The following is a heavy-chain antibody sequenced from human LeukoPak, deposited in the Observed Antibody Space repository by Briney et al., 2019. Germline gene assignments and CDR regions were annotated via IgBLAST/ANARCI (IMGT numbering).Heavy chain of an antibody. CDR2: IYYSGST. V-gene: IGHV4-59*02. D-gene: IGHD5-18*01. Sequence: PPETLSLTCTVSGGSVSSYYWSWIRQPPGKGLEWIGYIYYSGSTNYNPSLKSRVTISVDTSKNQFSLKLSSVTAADTAVYYCARGDTAMVRWGQGTLVTVSS. CDR3: ARGDTAMVR. CDR1: GGSVSSYY. J-gene: IGHJ4*02.